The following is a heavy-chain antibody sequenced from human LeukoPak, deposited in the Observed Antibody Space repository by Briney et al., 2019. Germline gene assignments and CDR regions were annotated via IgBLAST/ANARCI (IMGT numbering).Heavy chain of an antibody. D-gene: IGHD3-16*01. J-gene: IGHJ6*02. Sequence: QPGGSLRLSCAASGFTFSSYAMSWVRQAPGKGLEWVSAISGSGGSTYYADSVKGRFTISRDNAKNSLYLQMNSLRAEDTAVYYCARGQISYYGMDVWGQGATVTVSS. CDR3: ARGQISYYGMDV. CDR2: ISGSGGST. CDR1: GFTFSSYA. V-gene: IGHV3-23*01.